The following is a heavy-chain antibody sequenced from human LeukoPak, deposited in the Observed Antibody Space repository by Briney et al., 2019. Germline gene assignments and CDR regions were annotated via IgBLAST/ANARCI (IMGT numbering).Heavy chain of an antibody. J-gene: IGHJ4*02. D-gene: IGHD3-22*01. Sequence: VGSLRLSCAASGFTFSSYSRNWVRQAPGKGLEWFSSISSSSSYIYYADSVKGRFTIARHNAKTSLYLQMNSLRAEDTAVYYCARDPSYYNDSSGSHWGQGTLVTVSS. V-gene: IGHV3-21*01. CDR3: ARDPSYYNDSSGSH. CDR1: GFTFSSYS. CDR2: ISSSSSYI.